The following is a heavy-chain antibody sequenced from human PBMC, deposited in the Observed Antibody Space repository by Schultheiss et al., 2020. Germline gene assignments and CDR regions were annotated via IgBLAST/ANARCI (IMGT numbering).Heavy chain of an antibody. J-gene: IGHJ3*02. Sequence: GGSLRLSCAASGFTFSSYAMNWVRQAPGKGLEWVSGISGSGGSTYYADSVKGRFTISRDNSRNTLYVQMNSLRAEDTAVYYCAKVSVDAFDIWGQGTMVTVSS. CDR3: AKVSVDAFDI. D-gene: IGHD5/OR15-5a*01. CDR1: GFTFSSYA. V-gene: IGHV3-23*01. CDR2: ISGSGGST.